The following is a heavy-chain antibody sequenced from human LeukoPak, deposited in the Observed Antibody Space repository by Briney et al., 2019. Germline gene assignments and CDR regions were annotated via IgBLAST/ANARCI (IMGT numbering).Heavy chain of an antibody. Sequence: ASVKVSCKASGYTFTSYGISWVRQAPGQGLEWMGWISAYNGNTNYAQKLQGRVTMTTDTSTCTAYMELRSLRSDDTAVYYCARDRRYCGGDCYWLTANYWGQGTLVTVSS. CDR3: ARDRRYCGGDCYWLTANY. D-gene: IGHD2-21*02. J-gene: IGHJ4*02. CDR1: GYTFTSYG. CDR2: ISAYNGNT. V-gene: IGHV1-18*01.